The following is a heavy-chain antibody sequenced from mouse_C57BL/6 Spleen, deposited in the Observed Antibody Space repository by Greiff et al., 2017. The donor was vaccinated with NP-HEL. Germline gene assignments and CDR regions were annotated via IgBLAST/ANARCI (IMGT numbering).Heavy chain of an antibody. CDR2: INPNNGGT. J-gene: IGHJ3*01. CDR3: ATAYYSMAWFAY. V-gene: IGHV1-53*01. CDR1: GYTFTSYW. Sequence: QVQLQQPGTELVKPGASVKLSCKASGYTFTSYWMHWVKQRPGQGLEWIGNINPNNGGTNYNEKFKSKATLTVDKSSSTAFMQLSSLTSEDSAVYYCATAYYSMAWFAYWGQGTLVTVSA. D-gene: IGHD2-5*01.